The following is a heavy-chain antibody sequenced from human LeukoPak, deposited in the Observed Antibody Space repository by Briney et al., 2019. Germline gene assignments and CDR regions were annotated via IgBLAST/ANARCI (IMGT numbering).Heavy chain of an antibody. CDR3: ARGSVVPAAPVFDY. CDR2: IYTSGST. J-gene: IGHJ4*02. D-gene: IGHD2-2*01. CDR1: GGSISSGSYC. V-gene: IGHV4-61*02. Sequence: SQTLSLTCTVSGGSISSGSYCWSWIRQPAGKGLEWIGRIYTSGSTNYNPSLKSRVTISVDTSKNQFSLKLSSVTAADTAVYYCARGSVVPAAPVFDYWGQGTLVTVSS.